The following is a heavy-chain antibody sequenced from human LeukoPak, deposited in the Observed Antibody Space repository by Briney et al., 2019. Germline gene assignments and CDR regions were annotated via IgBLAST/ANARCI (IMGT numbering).Heavy chain of an antibody. V-gene: IGHV3-30-3*01. CDR2: ISYDGSNK. CDR3: ARDYVAGLGGFDY. D-gene: IGHD3/OR15-3a*01. Sequence: GGSLRLSCAASGFTFSSYAMHWVRQAPGKGLEWVAVISYDGSNKYYADSVKGRFTIPRDNSKNTLYLQMNSLRAEDTAVYYCARDYVAGLGGFDYWGQGTLVTVSS. CDR1: GFTFSSYA. J-gene: IGHJ4*02.